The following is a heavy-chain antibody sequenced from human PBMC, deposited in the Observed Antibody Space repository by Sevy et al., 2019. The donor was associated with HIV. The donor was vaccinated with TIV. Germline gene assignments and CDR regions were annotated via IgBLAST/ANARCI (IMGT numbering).Heavy chain of an antibody. Sequence: SETLSLTCTVSGGSISSSSYYWGWIRQPPGKGLEWIGSIYYSGSTYYNPSLKSRVTISVDTSKNQFSLKLSSVTAADTAVYYCVIHGYKGGSSWVVDAFDIWGQGTMVTVSS. J-gene: IGHJ3*02. D-gene: IGHD6-13*01. CDR3: VIHGYKGGSSWVVDAFDI. V-gene: IGHV4-39*01. CDR2: IYYSGST. CDR1: GGSISSSSYY.